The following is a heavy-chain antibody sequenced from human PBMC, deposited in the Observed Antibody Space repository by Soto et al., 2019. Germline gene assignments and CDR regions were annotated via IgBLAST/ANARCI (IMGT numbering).Heavy chain of an antibody. CDR2: ISTSSSYI. Sequence: EVQLVESGGGLVKPGGSLRLSCEGSGFTFNPYNMTWVRQAPGKGLEWVASISTSSSYIYYAASVEGRFTVSRDNAKNSLYLQMSVLRDEDTAVYYCARGLERATSKNWFDSWGQGTQVTVSS. CDR1: GFTFNPYN. V-gene: IGHV3-21*01. J-gene: IGHJ5*01. D-gene: IGHD1-1*01. CDR3: ARGLERATSKNWFDS.